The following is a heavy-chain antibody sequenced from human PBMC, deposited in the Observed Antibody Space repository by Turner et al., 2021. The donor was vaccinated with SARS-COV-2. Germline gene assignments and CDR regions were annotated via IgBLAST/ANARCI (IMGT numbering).Heavy chain of an antibody. CDR1: GFTFRSYG. Sequence: QVQLVESGGGGFRPGGALSICCAASGFTFRSYGMRWVRQAPGKGLEWVAVISYDGSNKYYADSVKGRFTISRDNSKNTLYLQMNSLRTEDTAVYYCARGLGGNYYYMDVWGKGTTVTVSS. CDR3: ARGLGGNYYYMDV. D-gene: IGHD3-16*01. J-gene: IGHJ6*03. CDR2: ISYDGSNK. V-gene: IGHV3-30*03.